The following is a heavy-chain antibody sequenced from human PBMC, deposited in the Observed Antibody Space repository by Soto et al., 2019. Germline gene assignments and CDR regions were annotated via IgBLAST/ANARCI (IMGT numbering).Heavy chain of an antibody. CDR3: VRGYYDGRGYSNTFDL. CDR2: VHYTGST. J-gene: IGHJ3*01. Sequence: QVQLQESGPGLVKPSETLSLTCTVSGASISSSYWSWIRQSPGKRLEWIGYVHYTGSTKFNPSLDNRASISVDTSKNQFSLKLVSVSAADTAVYYCVRGYYDGRGYSNTFDLWGQGTMVTVSS. CDR1: GASISSSY. V-gene: IGHV4-59*01. D-gene: IGHD3-16*01.